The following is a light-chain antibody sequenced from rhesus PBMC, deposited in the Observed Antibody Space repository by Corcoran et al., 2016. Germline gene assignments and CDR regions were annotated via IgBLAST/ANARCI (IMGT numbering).Light chain of an antibody. Sequence: DIQMTQSPSSLSASVGDRVTITCRASENVNNSLNWSQQKPGKAPKLLIFKASTLQSGVPSRFIGSGSGTDYTFTISSLQPEDVATYYCQHGYGTPYSFGQGTKVEIK. CDR1: ENVNNS. V-gene: IGKV1-74*01. CDR3: QHGYGTPYS. CDR2: KAS. J-gene: IGKJ2*01.